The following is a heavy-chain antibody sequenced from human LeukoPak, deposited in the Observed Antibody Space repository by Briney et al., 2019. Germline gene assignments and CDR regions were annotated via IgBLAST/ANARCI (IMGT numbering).Heavy chain of an antibody. Sequence: PSEALSLTCTVSGGSISSSSYYWGWIRQPPGKGLEWIGSIYYSGSTYYNPSLKSRVTISVDTSKNQFSLKLSSVTAADTAVYYCARGAATEGYYYYYMDVWGKGTTVTVSS. CDR3: ARGAATEGYYYYYMDV. V-gene: IGHV4-39*07. J-gene: IGHJ6*03. CDR2: IYYSGST. CDR1: GGSISSSSYY. D-gene: IGHD2-15*01.